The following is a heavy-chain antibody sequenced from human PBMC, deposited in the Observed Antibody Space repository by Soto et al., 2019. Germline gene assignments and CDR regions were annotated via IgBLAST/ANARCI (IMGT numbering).Heavy chain of an antibody. CDR3: GRGRPGGGVKRSWFDP. CDR2: MNPKSGDA. J-gene: IGHJ5*02. V-gene: IGHV1-8*01. CDR1: GYTFTSND. D-gene: IGHD2-8*02. Sequence: QVQLVQSGAEVKKPGASVKVSCKASGYTFTSNDIYWLRQAPGQGPEWMGWMNPKSGDARYAQKFQDRLIMTRDTSITTAYMELTSLTSEDTAVYYCGRGRPGGGVKRSWFDPWGQGTLVTVSS.